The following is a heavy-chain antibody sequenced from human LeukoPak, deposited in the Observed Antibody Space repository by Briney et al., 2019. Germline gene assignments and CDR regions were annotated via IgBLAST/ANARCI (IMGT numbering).Heavy chain of an antibody. CDR3: ARDSTYYYDSGSSGPHYFGN. J-gene: IGHJ4*02. V-gene: IGHV3-30*01. CDR1: GFTFSNYA. Sequence: GKSLRLSCAASGFTFSNYAMHWVRQAPGKGLEWVSLISSGGTYEYYADSVKGRFTISRDNSKNTLYLQLNSLRAEDMAVYYCARDSTYYYDSGSSGPHYFGNWGQGTLVTVSS. D-gene: IGHD3-10*01. CDR2: ISSGGTYE.